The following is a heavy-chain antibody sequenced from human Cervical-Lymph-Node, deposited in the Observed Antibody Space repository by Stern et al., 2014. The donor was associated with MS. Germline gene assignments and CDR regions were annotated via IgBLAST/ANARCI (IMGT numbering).Heavy chain of an antibody. J-gene: IGHJ4*02. CDR1: GFTFRSYA. CDR2: ISYDGSKK. Sequence: VQLVESGGGVVQPGRSLRLSCAASGFTFRSYAMHLVRQAPGKGMAWVALISYDGSKKYYADSVEGRFTISRDNSENTVYLQMNSLRAEDTAVYYCARVVAVAGTSFDYWGQGTAVTVSS. D-gene: IGHD6-19*01. V-gene: IGHV3-30-3*01. CDR3: ARVVAVAGTSFDY.